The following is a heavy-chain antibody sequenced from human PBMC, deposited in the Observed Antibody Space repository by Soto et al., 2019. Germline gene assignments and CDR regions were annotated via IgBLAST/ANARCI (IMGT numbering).Heavy chain of an antibody. CDR2: ISAYNGKT. D-gene: IGHD6-6*01. J-gene: IGHJ5*02. CDR3: ARDNRYSSSFFDP. Sequence: QVRLVLSGDELKKPGASMKVSCKASGYAFSDHGISWVRQAPGQGLEWIGWISAYNGKTTYAQQFQGRLSVTTDASTTTAYMEVRRLTSDDPAVYYCARDNRYSSSFFDPWSQGTLITVSS. V-gene: IGHV1-18*04. CDR1: GYAFSDHG.